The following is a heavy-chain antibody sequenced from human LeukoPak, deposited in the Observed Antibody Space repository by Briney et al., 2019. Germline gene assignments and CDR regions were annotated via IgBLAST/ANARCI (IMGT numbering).Heavy chain of an antibody. D-gene: IGHD3-3*01. Sequence: ASVKVSCKASGYTFTSYDINWVRQATGQGLEWMGWMNPNSGNTGYAQKFQGRVTMTRNTSISTAYMELSSPRSEDTAVYYCARGKKSTYYDFWSGYQDYGMDVWGQGTTVTVSS. CDR1: GYTFTSYD. CDR2: MNPNSGNT. J-gene: IGHJ6*02. CDR3: ARGKKSTYYDFWSGYQDYGMDV. V-gene: IGHV1-8*01.